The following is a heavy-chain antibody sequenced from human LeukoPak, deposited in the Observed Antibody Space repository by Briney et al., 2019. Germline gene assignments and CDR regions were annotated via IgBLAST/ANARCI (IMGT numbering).Heavy chain of an antibody. J-gene: IGHJ4*02. V-gene: IGHV4-39*01. D-gene: IGHD1-26*01. Sequence: SETLSLTCTVSGGSISSSSYYWGWIRQPPGKGLEWIGSIYYSGSTYYNPSLESRVTISVDTSKNQSSLKLSSVTAVDTAVYYCAVIVGATHFDYWGQGTLVTVSS. CDR3: AVIVGATHFDY. CDR2: IYYSGST. CDR1: GGSISSSSYY.